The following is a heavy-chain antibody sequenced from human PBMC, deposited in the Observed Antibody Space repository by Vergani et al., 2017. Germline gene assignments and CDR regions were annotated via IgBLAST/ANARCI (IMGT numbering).Heavy chain of an antibody. CDR1: GFTFSSYE. Sequence: EVQLLESGGGLVQPGGSLRLSCAASGFTFSSYEMNWVRQAPGKGLEWVSYISSSGSTIYYADSVKGRFTISRDNAKNSLYLQMNSLRAEDTAVYYCAKRGGYYYVSYMDVWGKGTTVTVSS. V-gene: IGHV3-48*03. D-gene: IGHD1-1*01. CDR3: AKRGGYYYVSYMDV. CDR2: ISSSGSTI. J-gene: IGHJ6*03.